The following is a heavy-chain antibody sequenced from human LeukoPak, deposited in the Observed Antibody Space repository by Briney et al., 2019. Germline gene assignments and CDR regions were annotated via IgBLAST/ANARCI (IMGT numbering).Heavy chain of an antibody. V-gene: IGHV4-59*01. D-gene: IGHD1-1*01. CDR3: AREGTSGTHLNWFDP. CDR2: IYGSGST. CDR1: GGTISSYY. J-gene: IGHJ5*02. Sequence: PSETLSLTCTVSGGTISSYYWSWIRQPPGKGLEWIGHIYGSGSTNYNPSLKSRVTLSVDTSKNQFSLKLSSVTAADTAVYYCAREGTSGTHLNWFDPWGQGTLVTVSS.